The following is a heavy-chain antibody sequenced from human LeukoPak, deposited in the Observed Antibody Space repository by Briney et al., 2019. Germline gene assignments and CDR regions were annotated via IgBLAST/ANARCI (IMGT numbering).Heavy chain of an antibody. V-gene: IGHV4-59*08. J-gene: IGHJ3*02. D-gene: IGHD2-2*01. CDR3: ARMVGSGYALDAFDI. CDR2: IYYSGST. Sequence: SETLSLTCTVSGGSISSYYWSWIRQPPGKGLEWIGYIYYSGSTNYNPSLKSRVTISVDTSKNQFSLKLSSVTAADTAVYYCARMVGSGYALDAFDIWGQGTVVTVSS. CDR1: GGSISSYY.